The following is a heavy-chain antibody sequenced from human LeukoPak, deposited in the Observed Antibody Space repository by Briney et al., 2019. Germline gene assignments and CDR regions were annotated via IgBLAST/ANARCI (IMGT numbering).Heavy chain of an antibody. CDR3: AKEAAAGFFDY. CDR1: GFTFSNYA. V-gene: IGHV3-23*01. D-gene: IGHD6-13*01. J-gene: IGHJ4*02. Sequence: PGGSLRLSCAASGFTFSNYAMNWARQAPGRGLEWVSAIGIRGSTYYGNSVKGRFTISGDNSKNTLYLQMNSLRAEDTALYYCAKEAAAGFFDYWGQGTLVTVSS. CDR2: IGIRGST.